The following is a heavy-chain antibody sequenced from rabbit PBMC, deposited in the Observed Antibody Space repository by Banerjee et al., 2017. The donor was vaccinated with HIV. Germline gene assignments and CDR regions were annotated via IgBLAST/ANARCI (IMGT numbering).Heavy chain of an antibody. J-gene: IGHJ6*01. CDR1: GFDFSSYY. Sequence: QLKETGGGLVQPGGSLTLSCKASGFDFSSYYMSWVRQAPGKGLEWIGIIYAGKGSTDYASWVNGRFTISSDNAQNTVDLQMNSLTAADTATYFCARGNAYAGTGYALWGPGTLVTVS. CDR2: IYAGKGST. CDR3: ARGNAYAGTGYAL. V-gene: IGHV1S7*01. D-gene: IGHD8-1*01.